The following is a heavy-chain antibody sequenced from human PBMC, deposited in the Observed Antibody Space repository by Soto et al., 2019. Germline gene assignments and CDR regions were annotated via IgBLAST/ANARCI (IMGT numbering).Heavy chain of an antibody. V-gene: IGHV4-59*01. Sequence: SETLSLTCTVSGGSISSYYWSWIRQPPGKGLEWIGYIYYSGSTNYNPSLKSRVTISVDTSKNQFSLKLSSMTAADTAVYYCARGYCSSTSCPLKALGSTSAFDPWGQGTLVTVSS. CDR1: GGSISSYY. D-gene: IGHD2-2*01. J-gene: IGHJ5*02. CDR3: ARGYCSSTSCPLKALGSTSAFDP. CDR2: IYYSGST.